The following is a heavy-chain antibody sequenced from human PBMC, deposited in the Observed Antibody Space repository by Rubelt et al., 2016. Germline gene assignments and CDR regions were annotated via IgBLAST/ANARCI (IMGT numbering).Heavy chain of an antibody. D-gene: IGHD3-9*01. CDR3: ARAPLKGYVDWLPILAPDY. V-gene: IGHV1-18*01. Sequence: GAEVKKPGASVKVSCKASGYTFTSYGISWVRQAPGQGLEWMGWISAYNGNTNYAQKLQGRVTMTTDTSTSTAYMELRSLRSDDTAVYYCARAPLKGYVDWLPILAPDYWGQGSLVTVSS. CDR1: GYTFTSYG. CDR2: ISAYNGNT. J-gene: IGHJ4*02.